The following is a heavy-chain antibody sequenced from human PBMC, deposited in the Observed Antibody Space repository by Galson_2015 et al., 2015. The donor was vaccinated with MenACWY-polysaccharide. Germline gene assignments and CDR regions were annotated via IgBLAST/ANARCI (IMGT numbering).Heavy chain of an antibody. Sequence: ETLSLTCPVSGGSISSYYWNWIRQPPGKGLEWVGYINYSGSTNHNPSLKSRVAMSVDTSKNQFSLNLTSVTDADTAVYYCARAIAVAGQRRDFDLWGRGTLVTVSS. CDR1: GGSISSYY. CDR3: ARAIAVAGQRRDFDL. V-gene: IGHV4-59*01. CDR2: INYSGST. D-gene: IGHD6-19*01. J-gene: IGHJ2*01.